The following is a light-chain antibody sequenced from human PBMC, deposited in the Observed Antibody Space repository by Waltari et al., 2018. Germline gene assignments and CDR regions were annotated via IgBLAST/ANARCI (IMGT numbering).Light chain of an antibody. CDR3: QTWGTGIRV. Sequence: QLVLTQSPSASASLGASVKLTCTLSSGHSSYAIAWHQQQPGKGPRYLMKLNSDGRHSKGDGIPDRFSGSSSGAERYLTSSSLQSEDEADYYCQTWGTGIRVFGGGTKLTVL. CDR1: SGHSSYA. CDR2: LNSDGRH. V-gene: IGLV4-69*01. J-gene: IGLJ2*01.